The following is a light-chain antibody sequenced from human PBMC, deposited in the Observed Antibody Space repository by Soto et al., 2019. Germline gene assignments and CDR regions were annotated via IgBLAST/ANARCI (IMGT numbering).Light chain of an antibody. CDR3: GTWDRSLSAVG. J-gene: IGLJ2*01. CDR2: DNN. CDR1: SSNIGNNY. V-gene: IGLV1-51*01. Sequence: QAVVTQPPSVSAAPGQKVTISCSGSSSNIGNNYVSWYQPIPGKAPKLLIYDNNKRPSGITDRFSGSKSGTSATLGITGLQTGDEAEYYCGTWDRSLSAVGFGGETKVTVL.